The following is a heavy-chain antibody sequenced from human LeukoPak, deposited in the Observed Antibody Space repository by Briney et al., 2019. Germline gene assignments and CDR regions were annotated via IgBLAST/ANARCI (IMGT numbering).Heavy chain of an antibody. CDR3: AREDYGSGSYYTVLDC. V-gene: IGHV3-7*01. CDR1: GFTFSSYW. Sequence: PGGSLRLSCAASGFTFSSYWMSWIRQAPGKGLEWVANIKQDGSEKYYVDSVKGRFTISRDNAMNSLYLQMNSLRAEDTAVYYCAREDYGSGSYYTVLDCWGQGTLVTVSS. D-gene: IGHD3-10*01. J-gene: IGHJ4*02. CDR2: IKQDGSEK.